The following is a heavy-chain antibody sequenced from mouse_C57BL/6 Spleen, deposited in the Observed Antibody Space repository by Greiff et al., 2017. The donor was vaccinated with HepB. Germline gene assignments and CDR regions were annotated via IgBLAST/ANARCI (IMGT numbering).Heavy chain of an antibody. CDR2: IDPSDSYT. D-gene: IGHD1-1*01. Sequence: QVQLQQPGAELVMPGASVKLSCKASGYTFTSYWMHWVQQRPGQGLEWIGDIDPSDSYTNYNQKFKGKSTLTVYKYTSTAYMQLSSLTSEYSAVYYFATSITTVVATDYAMDYWGQGTSVTVSS. CDR1: GYTFTSYW. CDR3: ATSITTVVATDYAMDY. V-gene: IGHV1-69*01. J-gene: IGHJ4*01.